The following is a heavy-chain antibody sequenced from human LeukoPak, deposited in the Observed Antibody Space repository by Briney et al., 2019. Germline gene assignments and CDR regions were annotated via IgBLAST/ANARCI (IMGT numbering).Heavy chain of an antibody. J-gene: IGHJ4*02. CDR3: VRASNYDSSGYYYPLFDY. V-gene: IGHV3-30*04. D-gene: IGHD3-22*01. CDR1: GFTFSSYA. CDR2: ISYDGSNK. Sequence: GGSLRLSCAASGFTFSSYAMHWVRQAPGKGLEWVAVISYDGSNKYYADSVKGRFTISRDNSKNTLYLQMNSLRAEDTAVYYCVRASNYDSSGYYYPLFDYWGQGTLVTVSS.